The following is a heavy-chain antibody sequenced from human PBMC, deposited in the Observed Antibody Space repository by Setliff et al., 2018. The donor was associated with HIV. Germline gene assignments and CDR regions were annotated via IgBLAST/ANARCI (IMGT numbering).Heavy chain of an antibody. D-gene: IGHD1-1*01. CDR3: AQLGMVDDFDY. CDR2: IYYSGST. Sequence: SETLSLTCTVSGDSASSRSYYWSWIRQPPGKGLEWIGYIYYSGSTNYNPSLKSRVTISVDTSKNHFSLKLRSVTAADTAVYYCAQLGMVDDFDYWGQGTLVTVSS. J-gene: IGHJ4*02. V-gene: IGHV4-61*03. CDR1: GDSASSRSYY.